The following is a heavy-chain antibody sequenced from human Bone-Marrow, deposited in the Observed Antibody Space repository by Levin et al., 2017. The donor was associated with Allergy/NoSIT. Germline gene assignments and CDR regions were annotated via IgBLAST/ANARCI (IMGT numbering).Heavy chain of an antibody. CDR1: GGSFSGYY. D-gene: IGHD3-22*01. V-gene: IGHV4-34*01. J-gene: IGHJ4*02. CDR2: INHSGST. CDR3: AGAEDSGGYPWFDF. Sequence: SETLSLTCAVYGGSFSGYYWSWIRQPPGKGLEWIGDINHSGSTNYNPSLKSRVSFSVGTSKNQFSMKLTSVTAADTAVYYCAGAEDSGGYPWFDFWGQGTLVTVSS.